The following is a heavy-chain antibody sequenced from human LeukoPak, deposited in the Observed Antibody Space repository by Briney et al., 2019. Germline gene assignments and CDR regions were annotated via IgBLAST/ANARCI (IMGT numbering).Heavy chain of an antibody. D-gene: IGHD5-18*01. CDR3: ARVGGRDTAMVTD. J-gene: IGHJ4*02. CDR2: IWYDGSNK. V-gene: IGHV3-33*01. Sequence: GGSLRLSCAASGFTFSSYGMHWVRQAPGKGLEWVAVIWYDGSNKYYADSVKGRFTISRDNSKNTLCLQMNSLRAEDTAVYYCARVGGRDTAMVTDWGQGTLVTVSS. CDR1: GFTFSSYG.